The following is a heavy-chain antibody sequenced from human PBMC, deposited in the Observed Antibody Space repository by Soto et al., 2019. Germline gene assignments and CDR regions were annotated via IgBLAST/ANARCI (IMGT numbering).Heavy chain of an antibody. CDR3: ARLGTRWIQLHYGMDV. J-gene: IGHJ6*02. D-gene: IGHD5-18*01. CDR1: GYSFTSYW. Sequence: PGESLKISCQGSGYSFTSYWISWVRQMPGKGLEWMGIIYPGDSDTRYSPSFQGQVTISADKSISTAYLQWSSLKASDTAMYYCARLGTRWIQLHYGMDVWGQGTTVNVSS. CDR2: IYPGDSDT. V-gene: IGHV5-51*01.